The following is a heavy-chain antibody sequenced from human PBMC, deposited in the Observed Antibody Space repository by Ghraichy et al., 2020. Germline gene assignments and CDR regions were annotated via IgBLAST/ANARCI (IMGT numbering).Heavy chain of an antibody. D-gene: IGHD6-13*01. Sequence: SETLSLTCTVSGGSISTYYWSWVRQPPGKGLEWIGYIFYSGITTNNPSLKSRVTISVDTSKNQFSLNLSSVTAADTAVYYCARSESSTSYTMDVWGQGTTVIVSS. CDR2: IFYSGIT. J-gene: IGHJ6*02. CDR3: ARSESSTSYTMDV. V-gene: IGHV4-59*01. CDR1: GGSISTYY.